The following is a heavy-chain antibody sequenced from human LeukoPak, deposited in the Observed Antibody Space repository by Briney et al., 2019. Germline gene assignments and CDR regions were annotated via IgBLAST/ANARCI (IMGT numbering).Heavy chain of an antibody. D-gene: IGHD3-22*01. Sequence: GGSLRLSCAASGFTFSTYAMNWVRQAPGKGPEWVSGISGRGGSTYYADSVKGRFTISRDNSKNTLYLQMNSLRAEDTAVYYCARDRGEGVVLITYYYYGLDVWGQGTTVTVSS. CDR2: ISGRGGST. CDR3: ARDRGEGVVLITYYYYGLDV. J-gene: IGHJ6*02. CDR1: GFTFSTYA. V-gene: IGHV3-23*01.